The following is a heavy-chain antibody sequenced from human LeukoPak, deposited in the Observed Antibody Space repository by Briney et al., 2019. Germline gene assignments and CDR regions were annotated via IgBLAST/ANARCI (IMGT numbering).Heavy chain of an antibody. J-gene: IGHJ4*02. V-gene: IGHV3-30*18. CDR2: VSYDGSKK. Sequence: GRSLRLSCAASGFNFNNYGLHWVRQAPGKGLEWVAVVSYDGSKKYYADSVKGRFSISRDNSKNTLYLQMNSLRVEDTAVYYCAKWAVLLWSGESSSGYYFDYWGQGALVTVSS. CDR3: AKWAVLLWSGESSSGYYFDY. CDR1: GFNFNNYG. D-gene: IGHD3-10*01.